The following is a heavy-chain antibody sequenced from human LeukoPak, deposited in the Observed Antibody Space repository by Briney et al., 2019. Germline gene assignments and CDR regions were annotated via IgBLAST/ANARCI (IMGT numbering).Heavy chain of an antibody. CDR2: IIPIFDTS. J-gene: IGHJ4*02. V-gene: IGHV1-69*01. CDR1: GGTFSSYA. CDR3: ARDARYASGDRMFDS. D-gene: IGHD3-10*01. Sequence: GSSVKVSCKASGGTFSSYAINWVRQAPGQGLEWMGGIIPIFDTSHYAQKFQGRATITADESTSTAYMELSSLRSEDTAVYYCARDARYASGDRMFDSWGQGTLVTVSS.